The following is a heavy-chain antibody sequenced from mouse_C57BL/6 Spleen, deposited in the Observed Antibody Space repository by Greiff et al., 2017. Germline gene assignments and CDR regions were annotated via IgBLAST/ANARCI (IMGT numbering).Heavy chain of an antibody. CDR3: AFYYDYGYVRNY. D-gene: IGHD2-4*01. J-gene: IGHJ2*01. Sequence: VQLQQSGAELVKPGASVKLSCTASGFTIKDYYMHWVKQRTEQGLEWLGRLDPEDGETKYAPKFQGKATITADTSSNTAYLQLSSLTSEDTAVYYCAFYYDYGYVRNYWGQGTTLTVSS. CDR1: GFTIKDYY. CDR2: LDPEDGET. V-gene: IGHV14-2*01.